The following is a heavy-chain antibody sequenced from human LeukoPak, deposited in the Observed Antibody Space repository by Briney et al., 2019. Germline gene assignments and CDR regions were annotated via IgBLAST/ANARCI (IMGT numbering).Heavy chain of an antibody. J-gene: IGHJ6*02. CDR1: GFPFSSYS. D-gene: IGHD1-26*01. Sequence: SGGPLRLSCAPSGFPFSSYSMNWVRQAPGKGRKWVSSIISSRSYIYYADSVKGRFTISRDNAKNSLYLQMNSLRAEDTAVYYCASPFWYSGLGLYYYGMDVWGQGTTVTVSS. V-gene: IGHV3-21*01. CDR2: IISSRSYI. CDR3: ASPFWYSGLGLYYYGMDV.